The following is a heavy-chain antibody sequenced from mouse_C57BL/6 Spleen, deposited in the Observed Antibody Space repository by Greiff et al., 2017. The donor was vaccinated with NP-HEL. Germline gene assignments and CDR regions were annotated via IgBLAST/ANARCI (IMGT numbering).Heavy chain of an antibody. CDR1: GFTFSSYT. J-gene: IGHJ4*01. V-gene: IGHV5-9*01. CDR2: ISGGGGNT. Sequence: EVKLVESGGGLVKPGGSLKLSCAASGFTFSSYTMSWVRQTPEKRLEWVATISGGGGNTYYPDSVKGRFTISRDNAKNTLYLQMSSLRSEDTALYYCARQLGRGAMDYWGQGTSVTVSS. CDR3: ARQLGRGAMDY. D-gene: IGHD4-1*01.